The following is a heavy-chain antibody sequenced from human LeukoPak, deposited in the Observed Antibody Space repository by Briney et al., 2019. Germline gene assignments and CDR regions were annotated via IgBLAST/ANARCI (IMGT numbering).Heavy chain of an antibody. CDR1: GGTFSSNT. Sequence: SVKVSCKSSGGTFSSNTISWVRQAPGQGLECMGGIIPIFGTANYAQKFQGRVTITADESTSTAYMEPSSLRSEDTAVYYFARGLQQLVRFYYWGQGTLVTVSS. J-gene: IGHJ4*02. V-gene: IGHV1-69*01. CDR2: IIPIFGTA. CDR3: ARGLQQLVRFYY. D-gene: IGHD6-6*01.